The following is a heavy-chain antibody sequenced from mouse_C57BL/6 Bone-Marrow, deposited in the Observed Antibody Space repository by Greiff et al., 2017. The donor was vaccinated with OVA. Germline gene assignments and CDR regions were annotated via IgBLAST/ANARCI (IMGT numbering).Heavy chain of an antibody. CDR3: ARHEDKIPRFAY. V-gene: IGHV1-62-2*01. Sequence: LVKPGASVLLSCTASGFTFTASTLPWVKPCSGQGLEWIGWFFPGSGRIKYNEKFKDKATLTADKSSSTVYMELSRLTSEDSAVYFCARHEDKIPRFAYWGQGTLVTVSA. CDR1: GFTFTAST. CDR2: FFPGSGRI. D-gene: IGHD5-1-1*01. J-gene: IGHJ3*01.